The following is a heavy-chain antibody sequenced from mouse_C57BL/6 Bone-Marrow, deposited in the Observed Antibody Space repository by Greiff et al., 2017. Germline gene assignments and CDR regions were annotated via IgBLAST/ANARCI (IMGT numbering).Heavy chain of an antibody. CDR3: ARQLRLSFWFAY. CDR1: GYSFTSYY. CDR2: IYPGSGNT. J-gene: IGHJ3*01. Sequence: VQLQQSGPELVKPGASVKISCKASGYSFTSYYIHWVKQRPGQGLEWIGWIYPGSGNTKYNEKFKGKATLTADTSSSTAYMQLSSLTSEDSAVYYCARQLRLSFWFAYWGQGTLVTGSA. D-gene: IGHD3-2*02. V-gene: IGHV1-66*01.